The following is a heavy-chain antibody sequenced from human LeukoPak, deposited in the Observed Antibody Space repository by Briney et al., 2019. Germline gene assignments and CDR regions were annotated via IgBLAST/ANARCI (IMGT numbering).Heavy chain of an antibody. V-gene: IGHV1-18*01. J-gene: IGHJ4*02. Sequence: GASVKVSCKASGYTFTSYGISWVRQAPGQGLEWMGWISAYNGNTNYAQKLQGRVTVTTDTSTSTAYMELRSLRSDDTAVYYCARDGPSYYYGSGSRSGDYWGQGTLVTVSS. CDR3: ARDGPSYYYGSGSRSGDY. CDR1: GYTFTSYG. CDR2: ISAYNGNT. D-gene: IGHD3-10*01.